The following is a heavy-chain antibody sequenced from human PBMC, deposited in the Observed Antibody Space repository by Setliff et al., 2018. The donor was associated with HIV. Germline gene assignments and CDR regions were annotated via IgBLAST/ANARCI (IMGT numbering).Heavy chain of an antibody. CDR1: GVSIPTNY. CDR2: IYTTGGT. Sequence: SETLSLTCNISGVSIPTNYWNWIRQPAGKGLEWIGRIYTTGGTNYNPALKSRVTMSIDTSKNQISLKLNSVTAADTATYYCARSNPGITAGLLAYWGPGTLVTRLL. V-gene: IGHV4-4*07. D-gene: IGHD6-13*01. J-gene: IGHJ4*02. CDR3: ARSNPGITAGLLAY.